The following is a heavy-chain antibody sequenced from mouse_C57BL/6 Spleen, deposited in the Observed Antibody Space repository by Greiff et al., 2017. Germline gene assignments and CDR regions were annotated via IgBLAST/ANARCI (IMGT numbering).Heavy chain of an antibody. Sequence: EVKLQESGGGLVQPGGSMKLSCVASGFTFSNYWMNWVRQSPEKGLEWVAQIRLKSDNYATHYAESVKGRFTISRDDSKSSVYLQMNNLRAEDTGIYYCTAGDGYPAWFAYWGQGTLVTVSA. D-gene: IGHD2-3*01. CDR2: IRLKSDNYAT. J-gene: IGHJ3*01. V-gene: IGHV6-3*01. CDR3: TAGDGYPAWFAY. CDR1: GFTFSNYW.